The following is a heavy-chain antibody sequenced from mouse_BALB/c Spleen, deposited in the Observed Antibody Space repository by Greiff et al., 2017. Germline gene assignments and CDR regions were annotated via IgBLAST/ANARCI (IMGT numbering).Heavy chain of an antibody. J-gene: IGHJ4*01. Sequence: VQLKQSGTVLARPGASVKMSCKASGYTFTSYWMHWVKQRPGQGLEWIGAIYPGNSDTSYNQKFKGKAKLTAVTSTSTAYMELSSLTNEDSAVYYCTRSRVYYAAMDYWGQGTSVTVSS. D-gene: IGHD2-1*01. CDR3: TRSRVYYAAMDY. CDR1: GYTFTSYW. V-gene: IGHV1-5*01. CDR2: IYPGNSDT.